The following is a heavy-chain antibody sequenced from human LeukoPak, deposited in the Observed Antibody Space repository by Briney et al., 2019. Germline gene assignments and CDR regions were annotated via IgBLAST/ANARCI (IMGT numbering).Heavy chain of an antibody. CDR1: GGSISSYY. Sequence: SETLSLTCTVSGGSISSYYWSWIRQPAGKGLEWIGRIYTSGSTNYNPSLKSRVTMSVDTSKNQFSLKLSSVTAADTAVYYCARYGGLAAAGTYYYGMDVWGQGTTVTVSS. CDR2: IYTSGST. J-gene: IGHJ6*02. CDR3: ARYGGLAAAGTYYYGMDV. D-gene: IGHD6-13*01. V-gene: IGHV4-4*07.